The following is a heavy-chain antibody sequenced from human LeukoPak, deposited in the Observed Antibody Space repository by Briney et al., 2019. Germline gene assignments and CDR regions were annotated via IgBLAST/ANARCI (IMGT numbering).Heavy chain of an antibody. V-gene: IGHV4-59*01. CDR2: IYYSGNA. Sequence: SETLSLTCTVSGGSISTYYWSWIRQPPGKGLEWIGYIYYSGNANYNPSLKSRVTISADTSKNQFSLKLSSVTAADTAMYYCARVGSGNFDYWGQGTLVTVSS. D-gene: IGHD1-26*01. CDR1: GGSISTYY. J-gene: IGHJ4*02. CDR3: ARVGSGNFDY.